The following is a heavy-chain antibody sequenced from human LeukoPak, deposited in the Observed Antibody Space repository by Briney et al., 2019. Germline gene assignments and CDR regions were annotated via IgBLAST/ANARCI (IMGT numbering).Heavy chain of an antibody. D-gene: IGHD1-20*01. CDR3: AFTSITGTPYFDY. CDR2: INHSGST. J-gene: IGHJ4*02. CDR1: GGSFSGYY. V-gene: IGHV4-34*01. Sequence: SETLSLTCAVYGGSFSGYYWSWIRQPPGKGLEWIGEINHSGSTSYNPSLKSRVTISVDTSKNQFSLKLSSVTAADTAVYYCAFTSITGTPYFDYWGQGTLVTVSS.